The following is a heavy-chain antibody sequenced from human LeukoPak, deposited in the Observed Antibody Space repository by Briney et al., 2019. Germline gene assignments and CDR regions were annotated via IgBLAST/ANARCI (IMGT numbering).Heavy chain of an antibody. CDR3: ARAGVPPYFDY. D-gene: IGHD2-2*01. V-gene: IGHV4-59*12. Sequence: PSETLSLTCTVSGGSISSYYWSWIRQPPGKGLEWIGYIYYNGSTNYNPSLKSRVTISVDRSKNQFSLKLSSVTAADTAVYYCARAGVPPYFDYWGQGTLVTVSS. CDR1: GGSISSYY. J-gene: IGHJ4*02. CDR2: IYYNGST.